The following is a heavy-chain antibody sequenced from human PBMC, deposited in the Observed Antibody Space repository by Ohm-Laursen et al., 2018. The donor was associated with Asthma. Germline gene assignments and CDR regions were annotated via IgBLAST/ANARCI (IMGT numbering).Heavy chain of an antibody. V-gene: IGHV1-3*01. CDR3: ARDSARVQVPGTGWFDP. CDR2: IHGGNGNT. D-gene: IGHD6-13*01. CDR1: GYSFTNYG. Sequence: ASVKVSCKASGYSFTNYGVHWVRQAPGQGLEWMGWIHGGNGNTKDSQKFQARVIISRDTFANIVYMELTSLRIEDTAVYYCARDSARVQVPGTGWFDPWGQGTLVTVSS. J-gene: IGHJ5*02.